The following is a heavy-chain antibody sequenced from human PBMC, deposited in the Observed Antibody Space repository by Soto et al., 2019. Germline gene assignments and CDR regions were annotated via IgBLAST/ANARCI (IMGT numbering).Heavy chain of an antibody. CDR2: ISGYDGRT. D-gene: IGHD2-21*02. CDR3: AREGDVPYYYYGMDV. CDR1: GYTFTRYG. V-gene: IGHV1-18*01. Sequence: QVHLVQSGAEVKKPGASVKVSCKTSGYTFTRYGISWVRQAPGQGLEWMGWISGYDGRTNVAQKVQDRVTMTTDTYKSTVYMELRSLSSDDTAVYYCAREGDVPYYYYGMDVWGQGTTVTVSS. J-gene: IGHJ6*02.